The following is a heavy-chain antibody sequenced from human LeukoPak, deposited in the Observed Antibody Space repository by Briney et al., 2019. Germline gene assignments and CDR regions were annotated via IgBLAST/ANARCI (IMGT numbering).Heavy chain of an antibody. Sequence: GGSLRLSCAGSGFTFNNAWMSWVRQAPGKGLEWVGRIKSKTDGGTTDYAAPVKGRFTISRDDSKSIAYLQMNSLKTEDTAVYYCSNSYCGGDCYSGGYFDYWGQGTLVTVSS. CDR1: GFTFNNAW. CDR2: IKSKTDGGTT. D-gene: IGHD2-21*02. CDR3: SNSYCGGDCYSGGYFDY. J-gene: IGHJ4*02. V-gene: IGHV3-15*01.